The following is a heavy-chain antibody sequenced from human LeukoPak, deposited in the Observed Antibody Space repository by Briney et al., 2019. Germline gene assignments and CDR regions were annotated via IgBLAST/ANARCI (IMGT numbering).Heavy chain of an antibody. CDR3: ASVRIAAAGNGAYYYYMDV. CDR2: ISAYNGNT. J-gene: IGHJ6*03. V-gene: IGHV1-18*01. D-gene: IGHD6-13*01. Sequence: GASVKVSCKASGYTFTSYGISWVRQAPGQGLEWMGWISAYNGNTNYAQKLQGRVTMTTDTSTSTAYMELRSLRSDDTAVYYCASVRIAAAGNGAYYYYMDVWGKGTTVTVSS. CDR1: GYTFTSYG.